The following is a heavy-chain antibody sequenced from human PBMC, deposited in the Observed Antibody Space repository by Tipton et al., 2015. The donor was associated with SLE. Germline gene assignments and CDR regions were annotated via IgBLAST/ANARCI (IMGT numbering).Heavy chain of an antibody. J-gene: IGHJ4*02. Sequence: TLSLTCTVSGGSISSYYWSWIRQPPGKGLEWIGYIYYGGSTNYNPSLKSRVTISVDTSKNQFSLKLSSVTAADTAVYYCARDEGRGDYYDSSGYYDYWGQGTLVTVSS. V-gene: IGHV4-59*01. CDR2: IYYGGST. CDR1: GGSISSYY. D-gene: IGHD3-22*01. CDR3: ARDEGRGDYYDSSGYYDY.